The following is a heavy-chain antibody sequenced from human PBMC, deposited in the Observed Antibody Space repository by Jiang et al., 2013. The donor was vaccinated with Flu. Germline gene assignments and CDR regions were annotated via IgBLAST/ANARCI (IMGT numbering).Heavy chain of an antibody. CDR1: GGSITSTKW. CDR3: ARKGTAFDI. CDR2: IYHSGNT. Sequence: QLVESGPGLVKPLGTLSLSCDVTGGSITSTKWWSWVRQPPGKGLEWIGEIYHSGNTNYNPSLMNRVTMSVDNSRNQLSLKVDSVTAADTAVYYCARKGTAFDIWGQGTIVIVSS. V-gene: IGHV4-4*02. D-gene: IGHD3-10*01. J-gene: IGHJ3*02.